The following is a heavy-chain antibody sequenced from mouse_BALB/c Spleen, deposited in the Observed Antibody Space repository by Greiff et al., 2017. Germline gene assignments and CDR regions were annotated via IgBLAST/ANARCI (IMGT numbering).Heavy chain of an antibody. CDR1: GYSFTSYW. CDR2: INPSNGRT. CDR3: ARDDGNYGAMDY. J-gene: IGHJ4*01. D-gene: IGHD2-1*01. Sequence: VQLQQPGAELVKPGASVKLSCTASGYSFTSYWMHWVKQRPGQGLEWFGEINPSNGRTNYNEKFKSKVTLTVDKSSSTAYMQLSSLTSEDSAVYYCARDDGNYGAMDYWGQETADTVSS. V-gene: IGHV1S81*02.